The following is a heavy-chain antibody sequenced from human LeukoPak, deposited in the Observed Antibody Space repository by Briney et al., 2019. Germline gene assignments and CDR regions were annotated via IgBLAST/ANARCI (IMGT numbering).Heavy chain of an antibody. V-gene: IGHV4-59*01. Sequence: PSETLSLTCTVSGGSISSYYWSWIRQPPGKGLEWIGYIYYSGSTNYNPSLKSRVTISVDTYKNQFSLKLSSVTAADTAVYYCARAGYSSGRFDPWGQGTLVTVSS. D-gene: IGHD6-19*01. CDR2: IYYSGST. J-gene: IGHJ5*02. CDR3: ARAGYSSGRFDP. CDR1: GGSISSYY.